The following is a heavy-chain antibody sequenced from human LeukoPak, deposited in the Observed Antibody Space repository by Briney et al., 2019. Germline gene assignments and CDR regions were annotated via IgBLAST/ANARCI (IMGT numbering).Heavy chain of an antibody. CDR3: ARDSRFWSGYYRDFYYYMDV. V-gene: IGHV3-21*01. CDR1: GFTFSSYS. CDR2: ISSSSSYI. J-gene: IGHJ6*03. D-gene: IGHD3-3*01. Sequence: GGSLRLSCAASGFTFSSYSMNWVRQAPGKGLEWVSSISSSSSYIYYADSVKGRFTISRDNAKNSLYLQMNSLRAEDTAVYYCARDSRFWSGYYRDFYYYMDVWGKGTTVTVSS.